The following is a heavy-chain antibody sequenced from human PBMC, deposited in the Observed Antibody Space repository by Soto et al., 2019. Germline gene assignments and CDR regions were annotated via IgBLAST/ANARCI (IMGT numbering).Heavy chain of an antibody. D-gene: IGHD3-10*01. Sequence: QVQLVESGGGLVKPGRSLRLSCAASGFTFRDYYMSWIRQAPGKRLEWVSYISSSGSTIYYADSVKGRFTISRDNAKNSLYLQMNSLRAEDTAIYYCARDPRPITMVRGLLNWFDPWGQGTLVTVSS. CDR3: ARDPRPITMVRGLLNWFDP. CDR1: GFTFRDYY. V-gene: IGHV3-11*01. CDR2: ISSSGSTI. J-gene: IGHJ5*02.